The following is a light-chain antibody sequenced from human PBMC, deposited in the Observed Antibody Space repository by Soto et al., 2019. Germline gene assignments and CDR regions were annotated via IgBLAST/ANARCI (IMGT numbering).Light chain of an antibody. J-gene: IGKJ2*01. CDR2: ATS. CDR3: QQSYSTPYT. CDR1: QSISSY. V-gene: IGKV1-39*01. Sequence: DIKMTQSPSSLSASVGDRVTITCRASQSISSYLNWYQQKPGKAPNLLIYATSSLQTGVPSRFSGSGSGTDFTLTISSLQPEDFATYYCQQSYSTPYTFGQGTKVDIK.